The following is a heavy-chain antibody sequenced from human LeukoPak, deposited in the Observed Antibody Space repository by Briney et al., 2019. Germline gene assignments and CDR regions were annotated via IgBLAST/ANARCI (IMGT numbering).Heavy chain of an antibody. CDR3: ARGHRAGLLWWFDP. CDR1: GGSFSGYY. CDR2: INHSGST. J-gene: IGHJ5*02. D-gene: IGHD2-15*01. V-gene: IGHV4-34*01. Sequence: PSETLSLTCAVYGGSFSGYYWSWIRQPPGKGLEWIGEINHSGSTNYNPSLKSRVTISVDTSKNQFSLKLSSVTAADTAVYYCARGHRAGLLWWFDPWGQGTLVTVSS.